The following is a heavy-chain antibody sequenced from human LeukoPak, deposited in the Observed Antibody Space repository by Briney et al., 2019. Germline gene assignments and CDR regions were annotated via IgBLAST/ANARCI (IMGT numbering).Heavy chain of an antibody. V-gene: IGHV1-69*13. CDR1: GGTFRSYA. J-gene: IGHJ6*04. CDR2: IIPIFGTS. Sequence: SVNVSCKASGGTFRSYAISGLRQAPGQGLEWMGGIIPIFGTSNYAQKFQGRVTITADESTSTAYMELSSLRSEDTAVYYCAKSSGSYYNQGYYYYGMDVWGKGTAVTVSS. D-gene: IGHD3-10*01. CDR3: AKSSGSYYNQGYYYYGMDV.